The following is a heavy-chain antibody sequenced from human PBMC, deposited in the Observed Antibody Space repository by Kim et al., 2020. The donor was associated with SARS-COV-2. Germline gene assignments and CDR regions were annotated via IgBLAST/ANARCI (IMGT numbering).Heavy chain of an antibody. Sequence: YVNSVKGRFTKSRDNAKNSLYLQMSSLRTDDTAIYYCAALDTVQVPGGIWGQGTLVTVSS. CDR3: AALDTVQVPGGI. V-gene: IGHV3-7*01. J-gene: IGHJ4*02. D-gene: IGHD3-10*01.